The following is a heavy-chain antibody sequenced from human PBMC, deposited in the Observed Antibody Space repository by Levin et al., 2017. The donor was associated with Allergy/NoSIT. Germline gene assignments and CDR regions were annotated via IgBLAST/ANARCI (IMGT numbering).Heavy chain of an antibody. CDR2: ISYDGSNK. Sequence: AGGSLRLSCAVSGFTFSNYAMYWVRQAPGKGLEWVALISYDGSNKYYADSVKGRFTISRDNSKNTLYLQMNSLRGEDSAVYYCARGGDYGDYERRGWFDPWGQGTLVTVSS. D-gene: IGHD4-17*01. CDR3: ARGGDYGDYERRGWFDP. J-gene: IGHJ5*02. V-gene: IGHV3-30*04. CDR1: GFTFSNYA.